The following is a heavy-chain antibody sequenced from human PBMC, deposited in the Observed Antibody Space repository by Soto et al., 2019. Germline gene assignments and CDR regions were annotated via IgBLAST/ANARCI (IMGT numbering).Heavy chain of an antibody. D-gene: IGHD3-3*01. CDR1: GFTINRND. V-gene: IGHV3-30*03. Sequence: QVHLVESGGGVVQPGGSLRLSCAASGFTINRNDMYWVRQAPGKGLEWVAVMSFDGNHQHYADSVKGRFTISRDNSKNTLSLELNSLRRDDTAVHYCASCERFPRVGVDYYALDVWGQGTTVIVSS. J-gene: IGHJ6*02. CDR2: MSFDGNHQ. CDR3: ASCERFPRVGVDYYALDV.